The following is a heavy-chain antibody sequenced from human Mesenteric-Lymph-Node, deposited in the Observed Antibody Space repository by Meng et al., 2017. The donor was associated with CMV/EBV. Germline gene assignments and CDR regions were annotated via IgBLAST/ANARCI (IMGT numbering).Heavy chain of an antibody. CDR1: FSPTPGGVT. J-gene: IGHJ4*02. D-gene: IGHD3-16*01. CDR3: AHRQEGVQPFDY. V-gene: IGHV2-5*02. Sequence: FSPTPGGVTVGWIRQPPGKALEWLALIYWDDAKRYSPSLKSRLTITKDTSRRQVVLTRTNMDPVDTATYYCAHRQEGVQPFDYWGPGTLVTVSS. CDR2: IYWDDAK.